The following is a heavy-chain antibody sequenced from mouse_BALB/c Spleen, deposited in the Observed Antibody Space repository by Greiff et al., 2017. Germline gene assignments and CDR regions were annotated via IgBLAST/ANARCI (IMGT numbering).Heavy chain of an antibody. J-gene: IGHJ1*01. Sequence: DVHLVESGGGLVQPGGSRKLSCAASGFTFSSFGMHWVRQAPEKGLEWVAYISSGSSTIYYADTVKGRFTISRDNPQNTLFLQMTSLRSEDTAMYYCARGYFDVWGAGTTVTVSS. CDR1: GFTFSSFG. V-gene: IGHV5-17*02. CDR3: ARGYFDV. CDR2: ISSGSSTI.